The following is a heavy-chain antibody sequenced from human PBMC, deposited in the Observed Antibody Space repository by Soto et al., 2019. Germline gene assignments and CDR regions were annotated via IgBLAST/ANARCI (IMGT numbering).Heavy chain of an antibody. V-gene: IGHV4-39*01. D-gene: IGHD2-2*01. Sequence: SETLSLTCTVSSGSISSTSYTWGWSRQPPGKGLEWIGSIYYSGSTYYNPSLKSRITVSVDTSKNQFSLNLSSVTAADTAVYYCARLQGYCIRTSCSGYYAMDVWGQGTTVT. CDR2: IYYSGST. CDR3: ARLQGYCIRTSCSGYYAMDV. CDR1: SGSISSTSYT. J-gene: IGHJ6*02.